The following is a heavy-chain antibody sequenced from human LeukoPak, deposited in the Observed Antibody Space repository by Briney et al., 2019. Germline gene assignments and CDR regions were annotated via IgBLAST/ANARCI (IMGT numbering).Heavy chain of an antibody. J-gene: IGHJ4*02. CDR3: ARQPLKSLNYGGNGGLIDY. V-gene: IGHV3-23*01. Sequence: GGSLRLSCAASGFTFSSYAMSWVRQAPGKGLEWVSAISGSGGSTYYADSVKGRFTISRDNSKNTLYLQMNSLRVEDTAVYYCARQPLKSLNYGGNGGLIDYWGQGTLVTVSS. CDR1: GFTFSSYA. D-gene: IGHD4-23*01. CDR2: ISGSGGST.